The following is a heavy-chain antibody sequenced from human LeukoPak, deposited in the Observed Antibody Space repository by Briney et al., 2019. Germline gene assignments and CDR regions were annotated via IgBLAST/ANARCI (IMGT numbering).Heavy chain of an antibody. J-gene: IGHJ5*02. Sequence: ASVKVSCKASGYTFTGYYMHWVRQAPGQGLEWMGWINPNSGVTNYAQKFQGRVTITRDTSISTAYMELSRLRSDDTAVYYCARSGTQGRFDPWGQGTLVTVSS. CDR1: GYTFTGYY. V-gene: IGHV1-2*02. CDR2: INPNSGVT. CDR3: ARSGTQGRFDP.